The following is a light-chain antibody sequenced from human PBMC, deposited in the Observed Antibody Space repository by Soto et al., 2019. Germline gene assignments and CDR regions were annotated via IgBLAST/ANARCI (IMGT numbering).Light chain of an antibody. CDR1: QSVRNNN. Sequence: EIVLTQSPGTLSLSPGEGATLSCRASQSVRNNNLAWYQQKPGQAPRLLIYGASRRATGIPDRFSGSGSGKDFTLTISRLEPEDFAVYYCQQYNSSPPDTFGQGTKLEIK. J-gene: IGKJ2*01. CDR3: QQYNSSPPDT. CDR2: GAS. V-gene: IGKV3-20*01.